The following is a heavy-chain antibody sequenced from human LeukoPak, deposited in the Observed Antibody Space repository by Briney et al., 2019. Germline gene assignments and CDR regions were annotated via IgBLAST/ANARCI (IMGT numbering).Heavy chain of an antibody. CDR1: GYTFTSYD. V-gene: IGHV1-8*03. Sequence: ASVKVSCKDSGYTFTSYDINWVRQATGQGLEWMGWMNPNSGNTGYAQKFQGRVTITRNTSISTAYMELSSLRSEDTAVYYCAREGTVGATGYYYYYYMDVWGKGTTVTVSS. CDR2: MNPNSGNT. J-gene: IGHJ6*03. CDR3: AREGTVGATGYYYYYYMDV. D-gene: IGHD1-26*01.